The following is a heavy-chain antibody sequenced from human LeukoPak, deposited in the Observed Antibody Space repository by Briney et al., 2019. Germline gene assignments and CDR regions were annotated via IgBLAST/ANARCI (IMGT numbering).Heavy chain of an antibody. Sequence: SETLSLTCTVSGGSISSDDYYWSWIRQPPGKGLEWIGYIYYSGSTYYNPSLKSRVTISVDTSKNQFSLRLSSVTAADTAVYYCASGVPRITIFGVVKAGEGFWGQGTLVTVSS. V-gene: IGHV4-30-4*01. J-gene: IGHJ4*02. D-gene: IGHD3-3*01. CDR3: ASGVPRITIFGVVKAGEGF. CDR1: GGSISSDDYY. CDR2: IYYSGST.